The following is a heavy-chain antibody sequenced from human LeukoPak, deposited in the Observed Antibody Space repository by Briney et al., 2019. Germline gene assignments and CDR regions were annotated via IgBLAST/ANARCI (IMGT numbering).Heavy chain of an antibody. D-gene: IGHD6-13*01. V-gene: IGHV5-51*01. J-gene: IGHJ4*02. CDR2: ISPDGSDT. CDR1: GYSFTNYW. CDR3: ARLTSSWSFDY. Sequence: GESLKISCKGSGYSFTNYWIGWVRQMPGKGLEWMGIISPDGSDTRYSPSFQGQVTISADKSVTTAYLQWSSLKASDTAMYYCARLTSSWSFDYWGQGTLVTVSS.